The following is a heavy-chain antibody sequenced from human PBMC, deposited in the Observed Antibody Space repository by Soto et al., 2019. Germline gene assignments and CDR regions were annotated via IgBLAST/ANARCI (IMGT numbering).Heavy chain of an antibody. J-gene: IGHJ3*02. CDR1: CGSISSGGYY. CDR2: INYSGST. CDR3: ARDEVTGGCGYNSNAFDI. D-gene: IGHD5-12*01. Sequence: SETLSLTCAVSCGSISSGGYYWSWIRQHPGKGLELIGYINYSGSTYYNPTLKSRVTISVDTSKTQCSLKLSSVTAADTAGYYCARDEVTGGCGYNSNAFDIWGQGTMVTVSS. V-gene: IGHV4-31*11.